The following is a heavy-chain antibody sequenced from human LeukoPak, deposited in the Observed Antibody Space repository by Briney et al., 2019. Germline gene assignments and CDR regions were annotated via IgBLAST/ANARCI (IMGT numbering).Heavy chain of an antibody. CDR3: ARDGAEYGGYDDLDC. CDR2: ISAYNGNT. Sequence: ASVKVSCKASGYTFTSAGISWVRQAPGQGLEWMGRISAYNGNTNYAQTPQGRVTMTTDTSTSTAFMELRSLRSDNTAVYYCARDGAEYGGYDDLDCWGQGTPVSVSS. D-gene: IGHD5-12*01. V-gene: IGHV1-18*01. CDR1: GYTFTSAG. J-gene: IGHJ4*02.